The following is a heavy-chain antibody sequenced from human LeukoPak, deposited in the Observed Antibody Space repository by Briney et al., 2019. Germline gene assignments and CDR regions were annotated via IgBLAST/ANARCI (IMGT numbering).Heavy chain of an antibody. CDR3: ARGAVVVPAAIRYYYYYYYMDV. Sequence: PSETLSLTCTVSGGSISSGDYYWRWIRQPPGKGLEWIGYIYYSGSTYYNPSLKSRVTISVDTSKNQSSLKLSSVTAADTAVYYCARGAVVVPAAIRYYYYYYYMDVWGKGTTVTVSS. J-gene: IGHJ6*03. V-gene: IGHV4-30-4*08. CDR1: GGSISSGDYY. D-gene: IGHD2-2*02. CDR2: IYYSGST.